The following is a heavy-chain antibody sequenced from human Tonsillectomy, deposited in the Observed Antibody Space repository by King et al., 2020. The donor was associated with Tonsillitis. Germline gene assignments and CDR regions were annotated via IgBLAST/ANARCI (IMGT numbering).Heavy chain of an antibody. Sequence: VQLVESGGGLVKPGGSLRLSCATSGFTFSNYDMNWVRQAPGKGLEWVSSIRSSSSYKYYADSLKGRFTISRDNAKNSLSLQMNSLRAEDTAVYYCAKDKGAGHYDSGRGAFDIWGQGTMVAVSS. V-gene: IGHV3-21*01. CDR3: AKDKGAGHYDSGRGAFDI. CDR2: IRSSSSYK. CDR1: GFTFSNYD. D-gene: IGHD3-22*01. J-gene: IGHJ3*02.